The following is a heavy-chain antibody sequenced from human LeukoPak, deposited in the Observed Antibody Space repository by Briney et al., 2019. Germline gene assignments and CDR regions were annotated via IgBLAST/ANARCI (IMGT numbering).Heavy chain of an antibody. Sequence: GGSLRLSCAASGFTFDDYAMHWVRQAPGKGLEWVSGISWNSGSTYYADSVKGRFTISRDNSKNTLYLQMNSLRAEDTAVYYCANDLGWIQLNLGRGQGTLVTVSS. J-gene: IGHJ4*02. CDR1: GFTFDDYA. D-gene: IGHD5-18*01. CDR2: ISWNSGST. CDR3: ANDLGWIQLNLG. V-gene: IGHV3-23*01.